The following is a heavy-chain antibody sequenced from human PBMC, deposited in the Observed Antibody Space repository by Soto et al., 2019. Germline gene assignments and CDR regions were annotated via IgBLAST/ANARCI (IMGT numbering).Heavy chain of an antibody. D-gene: IGHD2-15*01. V-gene: IGHV4-59*01. Sequence: SETLSLTCTVSGGSISSYYWSWIRQPPGKGLEWIGFVYYSGNTNYNPSLKSRATISVDTSKNQFSLKLSSVTAADTAVYYCAREGANCSGGSCYRSHFDYWGQGTLVTVSS. CDR3: AREGANCSGGSCYRSHFDY. CDR1: GGSISSYY. J-gene: IGHJ4*02. CDR2: VYYSGNT.